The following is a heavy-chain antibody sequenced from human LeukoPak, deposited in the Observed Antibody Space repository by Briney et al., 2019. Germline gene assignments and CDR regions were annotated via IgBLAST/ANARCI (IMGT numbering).Heavy chain of an antibody. CDR1: GYTFTSYD. CDR2: MNPNSGNT. J-gene: IGHJ2*01. Sequence: ASVKVSCKASGYTFTSYDINWVRQATGQGLEWMGWMNPNSGNTGYAQKFQGRVTMTRNTSISTAYMELSSLRSEDTAVYYCARDEGGTVITPYWYFDLWGRGTLVTVSS. D-gene: IGHD4-23*01. V-gene: IGHV1-8*01. CDR3: ARDEGGTVITPYWYFDL.